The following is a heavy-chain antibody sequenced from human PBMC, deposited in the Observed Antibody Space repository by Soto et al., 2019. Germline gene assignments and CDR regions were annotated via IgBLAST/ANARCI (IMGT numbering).Heavy chain of an antibody. V-gene: IGHV4-4*02. D-gene: IGHD3-16*02. CDR1: GGSISSSNW. Sequence: SETLSLTCAVSGGSISSSNWWSWVRQPPGKGLEWIGEIYHSGSTNYNPSLKSRVTISVDKSRNQFSLKLSSVTAADTAVYYCARMGSDDYVWGSYRYYYYYGMDVWGQGTTVTVSS. CDR2: IYHSGST. CDR3: ARMGSDDYVWGSYRYYYYYGMDV. J-gene: IGHJ6*02.